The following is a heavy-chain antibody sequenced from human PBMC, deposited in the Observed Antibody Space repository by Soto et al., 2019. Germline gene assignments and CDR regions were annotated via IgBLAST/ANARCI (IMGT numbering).Heavy chain of an antibody. CDR3: ARDRWVGGTNKYYYGMDV. Sequence: GASVKVSCKASGYTFTRYAVNWVRQAPGQGLEWMGWINTNTGNPTYAQGFRGRFVFSLDTSVSTAYLQIYSLKAEDTAVYYCARDRWVGGTNKYYYGMDVWGQGTTVTVSS. J-gene: IGHJ6*02. D-gene: IGHD1-26*01. V-gene: IGHV7-4-1*01. CDR2: INTNTGNP. CDR1: GYTFTRYA.